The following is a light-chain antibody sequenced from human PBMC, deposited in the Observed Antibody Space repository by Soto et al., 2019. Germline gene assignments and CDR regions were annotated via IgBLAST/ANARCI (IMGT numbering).Light chain of an antibody. Sequence: DIVMTQSPLSLPVTPGEPASISCRSSQSLLHSNGYNYLDWYLQKPGQSPQLLIYLGSNRASGVPDRFSGSGSGTEFTLKISRVEAEDVGVNYSMQALLTLWTFGQGAKVEIK. V-gene: IGKV2-28*01. J-gene: IGKJ1*01. CDR3: MQALLTLWT. CDR1: QSLLHSNGYNY. CDR2: LGS.